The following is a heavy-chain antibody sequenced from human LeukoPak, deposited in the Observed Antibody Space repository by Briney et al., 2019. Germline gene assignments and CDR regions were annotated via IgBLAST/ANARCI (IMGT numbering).Heavy chain of an antibody. CDR2: IKQDGSEK. J-gene: IGHJ4*02. CDR1: GFTFSSHW. D-gene: IGHD4-23*01. CDR3: ARGNDGGSSRWAYFFDY. Sequence: GGSLRLSCAASGFTFSSHWMTWVRQAPGKGLEWVANIKQDGSEKYYGNSVKGGFTISRDTAKNALIQQMDSVRAEDTALYYCARGNDGGSSRWAYFFDYWGQGTLVTVSS. V-gene: IGHV3-7*01.